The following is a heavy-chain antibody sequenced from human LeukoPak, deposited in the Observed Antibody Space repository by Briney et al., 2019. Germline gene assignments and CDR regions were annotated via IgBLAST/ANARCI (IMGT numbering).Heavy chain of an antibody. Sequence: ASVKVSCKASGGTFSSYAISWARQAPGQGLEWMGGIIPIFGTANYAQKFQGRVTITADESTSTAYMELSSLRSEDTAVYYCARDEPSVYSNYYYYYMDVWGKGTTVTVSS. J-gene: IGHJ6*03. D-gene: IGHD4-11*01. CDR3: ARDEPSVYSNYYYYYMDV. V-gene: IGHV1-69*13. CDR1: GGTFSSYA. CDR2: IIPIFGTA.